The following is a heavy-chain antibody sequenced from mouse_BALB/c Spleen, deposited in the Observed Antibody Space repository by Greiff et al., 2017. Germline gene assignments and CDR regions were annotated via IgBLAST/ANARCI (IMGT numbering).Heavy chain of an antibody. D-gene: IGHD4-1*01. Sequence: EVMLVESGGGLVKPGGSLKLSCAASGFTFSSYTMSWVRQTPEKRLEWVATISSGGSYTYYPDSVKGRFTISRDNAKNTLYLQMSSLKSEDTAMYYCTRAGKGFAYWGQGTLVTVSA. CDR1: GFTFSSYT. CDR3: TRAGKGFAY. CDR2: ISSGGSYT. V-gene: IGHV5-6-4*01. J-gene: IGHJ3*01.